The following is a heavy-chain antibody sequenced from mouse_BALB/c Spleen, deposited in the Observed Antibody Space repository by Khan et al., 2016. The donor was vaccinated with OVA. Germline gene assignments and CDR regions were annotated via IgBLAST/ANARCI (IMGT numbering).Heavy chain of an antibody. CDR3: ARSHYGNFAY. CDR1: GFTFSTYV. D-gene: IGHD2-1*01. V-gene: IGHV5-9-3*01. Sequence: EVELVESGGGLVKPGGSLKLSCAASGFTFSTYVMSWVRQTPEKRLEWVATISSDGDYTYFPDNVTGRFTISRDNAKNTLCLQMTSLRSEDTAMYYCARSHYGNFAYWGQGTMVTVSA. J-gene: IGHJ3*01. CDR2: ISSDGDYT.